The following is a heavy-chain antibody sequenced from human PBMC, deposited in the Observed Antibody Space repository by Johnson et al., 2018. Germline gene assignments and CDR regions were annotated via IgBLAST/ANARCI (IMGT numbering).Heavy chain of an antibody. CDR2: IYTSGST. Sequence: QVQLQESGPGLVKPSETLSLTCTVSGGSISSYYWSWIRQPAGKGLEWIGRIYTSGSTNYNPTLKSRVTMSVDTSKNQFSLKLGSVTAADTAVYYCARSFIAVGYYCGMDVWGQGTTVTVSS. CDR1: GGSISSYY. J-gene: IGHJ6*02. D-gene: IGHD2-21*01. V-gene: IGHV4-4*07. CDR3: ARSFIAVGYYCGMDV.